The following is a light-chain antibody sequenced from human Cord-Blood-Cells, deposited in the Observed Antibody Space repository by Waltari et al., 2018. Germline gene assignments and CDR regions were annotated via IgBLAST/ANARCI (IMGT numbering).Light chain of an antibody. CDR3: QVWDSSSDHVV. CDR2: DDS. V-gene: IGLV3-21*03. J-gene: IGLJ2*01. CDR1: NIGSKS. Sequence: SYVLTQPPSVSVAPGKTARITCGGNNIGSKSVHWYQQKQGQAPVLVVYDDSDRPSGIPERVSGSNSGSTATLTISRVEAGDEADYYCQVWDSSSDHVVFGGGTKLTVL.